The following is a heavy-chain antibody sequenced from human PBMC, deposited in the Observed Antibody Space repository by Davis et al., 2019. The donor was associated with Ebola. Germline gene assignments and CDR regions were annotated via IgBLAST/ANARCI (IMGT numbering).Heavy chain of an antibody. V-gene: IGHV3-33*01. CDR2: IWYDGSNK. CDR1: GFTFSSYG. Sequence: GESLKISCAASGFTFSSYGMHWVRQAPGKGLEWVAVIWYDGSNKYYADSVKGRFTISRDNSKNTLYLQMNSLRAEDTAVYYCARRVTYYDSWNGDPVGGMDVWGQGTTVIVSS. J-gene: IGHJ6*02. D-gene: IGHD3-3*01. CDR3: ARRVTYYDSWNGDPVGGMDV.